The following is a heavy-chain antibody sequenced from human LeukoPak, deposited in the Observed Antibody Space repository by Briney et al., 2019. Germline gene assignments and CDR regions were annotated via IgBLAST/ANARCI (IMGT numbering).Heavy chain of an antibody. V-gene: IGHV1-69*04. Sequence: GASVKVSCKASGGTFSSYAISWVRQAPGQGLEWMGRIIPILGIANYAQKFQGRVTITADKSTGTAYMELSSLRSEDTAVYYCARDTPYGSGSYYNGIEYFQHWGQGTLVTVSS. D-gene: IGHD3-10*01. J-gene: IGHJ1*01. CDR2: IIPILGIA. CDR1: GGTFSSYA. CDR3: ARDTPYGSGSYYNGIEYFQH.